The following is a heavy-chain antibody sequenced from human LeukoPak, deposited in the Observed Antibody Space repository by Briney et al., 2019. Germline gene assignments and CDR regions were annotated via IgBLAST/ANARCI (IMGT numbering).Heavy chain of an antibody. CDR3: ATGTTGTAAFDI. CDR1: GGSISSGSYY. CDR2: IYASGST. J-gene: IGHJ3*02. D-gene: IGHD1-1*01. V-gene: IGHV4-61*02. Sequence: SETLSLTCTVSGGSISSGSYYWSWIRQPAGKGLEWIGRIYASGSTNYNPSLKSRVTISVDTSKNQFSLKLSSVTAADAAVYYCATGTTGTAAFDIWGQGTMVTVSS.